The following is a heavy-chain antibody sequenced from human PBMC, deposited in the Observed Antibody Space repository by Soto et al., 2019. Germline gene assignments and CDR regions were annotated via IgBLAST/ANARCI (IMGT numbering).Heavy chain of an antibody. D-gene: IGHD2-2*01. V-gene: IGHV1-2*04. Sequence: ASVKVSCKASGHTFTGYYMHWVRQAPGQGLEWMGWINPNSGGTNYAQKFQGWVTMTRDTSISTSYMELSRLRSDDTAVYYCARGYCISTSCYSSGRFDPWGQGTLVTVSS. J-gene: IGHJ5*02. CDR1: GHTFTGYY. CDR2: INPNSGGT. CDR3: ARGYCISTSCYSSGRFDP.